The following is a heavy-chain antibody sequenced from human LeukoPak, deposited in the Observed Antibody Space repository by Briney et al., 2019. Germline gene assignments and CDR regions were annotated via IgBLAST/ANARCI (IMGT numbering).Heavy chain of an antibody. D-gene: IGHD4-23*01. CDR1: GGSISSYH. Sequence: TSETLSLTCTVSGGSISSYHWSWIRQPPGKGLEWIGYIYYSGSTNYNPSLKSRVTISVDTSKNQFSLKLSSVTAADTAVYYCARQYGGNAHFDYWGQGTLVTVSS. CDR3: ARQYGGNAHFDY. J-gene: IGHJ4*02. V-gene: IGHV4-59*08. CDR2: IYYSGST.